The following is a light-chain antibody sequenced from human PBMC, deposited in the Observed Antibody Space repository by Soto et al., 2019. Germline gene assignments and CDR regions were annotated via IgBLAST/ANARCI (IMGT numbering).Light chain of an antibody. CDR3: CSYAGSTPYV. CDR2: EVS. Sequence: QSALTQPASVSASPVQSITISCTGTSSDVGSYKLVSWYQQHPRKGPQLMIYEVSKRPSGISNRFSGSKSGNTASLTISGLQAEDEADYYCCSYAGSTPYVFGTGTKVTVL. J-gene: IGLJ1*01. CDR1: SSDVGSYKL. V-gene: IGLV2-23*02.